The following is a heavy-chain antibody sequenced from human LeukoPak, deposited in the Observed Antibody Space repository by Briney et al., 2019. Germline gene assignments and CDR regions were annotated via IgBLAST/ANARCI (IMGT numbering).Heavy chain of an antibody. V-gene: IGHV3-7*03. D-gene: IGHD2-2*01. Sequence: GGSLRLSCAASGFTFSTYWMSWVRQAPGKGLEWVANIKEDGSERYYVDSVKGRFTISRGNSKNTLYLQMNSLRAEDTAVYYCAKGPAASDLYYYYYGMDVWGQGTTVTVSS. CDR2: IKEDGSER. CDR3: AKGPAASDLYYYYYGMDV. CDR1: GFTFSTYW. J-gene: IGHJ6*02.